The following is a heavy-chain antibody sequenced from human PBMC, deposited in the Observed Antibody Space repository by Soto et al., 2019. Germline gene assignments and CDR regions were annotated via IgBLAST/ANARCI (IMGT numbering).Heavy chain of an antibody. CDR1: GFTFSSYG. CDR3: AKESPQLYYFDY. Sequence: GSLRLSCAASGFTFSSYGMHWVRQAPGKGLEWVAVISYDGSNKYYADSVKGRFTISRDNSKNTLYLQMNSLRAEDTAVYYCAKESPQLYYFDYWGQGTLVTVSS. CDR2: ISYDGSNK. V-gene: IGHV3-30*18. J-gene: IGHJ4*02. D-gene: IGHD1-1*01.